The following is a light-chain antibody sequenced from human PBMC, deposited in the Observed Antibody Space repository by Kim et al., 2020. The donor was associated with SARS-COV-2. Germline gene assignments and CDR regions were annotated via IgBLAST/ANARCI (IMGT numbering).Light chain of an antibody. Sequence: DIQMTQSPSSLSASVGDRVTITCRTSQTISNYLNWYQQRPGKAPRLLIYTASTLQSGVPSRFSGSGSGTDFTLTINSLQPEDSATYFCQRSYNVPRTFVQGTKLEI. CDR2: TAS. CDR3: QRSYNVPRT. CDR1: QTISNY. V-gene: IGKV1-39*01. J-gene: IGKJ2*01.